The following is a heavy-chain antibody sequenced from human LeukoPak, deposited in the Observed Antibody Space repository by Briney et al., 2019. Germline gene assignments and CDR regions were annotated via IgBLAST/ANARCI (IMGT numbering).Heavy chain of an antibody. CDR2: ISGSGGST. V-gene: IGHV3-23*01. CDR3: AKLSELELRQPFDY. CDR1: GFTFSSYA. D-gene: IGHD1-7*01. J-gene: IGHJ4*02. Sequence: PGGSLRLSCAASGFTFSSYAMSWVRQAPGKGLEWVSAISGSGGSTYYADSVKGRFSISRDNSKNTLYLQMNSLRAEDTAVYYCAKLSELELRQPFDYWGQGTLVTVSS.